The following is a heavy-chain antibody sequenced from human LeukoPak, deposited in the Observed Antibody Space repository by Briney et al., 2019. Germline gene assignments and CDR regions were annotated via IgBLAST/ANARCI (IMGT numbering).Heavy chain of an antibody. Sequence: GGSLRLSCTASGLGFNTYAMHWVRQAPGKGLEWLTVISYGGNNQYYADSVRGRFTVSRDNSKNTLYLQMSGLETEDTALYYCARQQQLAPDYWGQGTLVTVSS. D-gene: IGHD6-13*01. CDR3: ARQQQLAPDY. CDR2: ISYGGNNQ. V-gene: IGHV3-30-3*01. CDR1: GLGFNTYA. J-gene: IGHJ4*02.